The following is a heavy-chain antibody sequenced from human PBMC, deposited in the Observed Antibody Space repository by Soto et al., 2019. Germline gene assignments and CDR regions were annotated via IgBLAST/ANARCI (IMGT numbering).Heavy chain of an antibody. CDR1: GYTFSNYG. V-gene: IGHV1-18*01. J-gene: IGHJ5*02. CDR2: ISLYSDGT. Sequence: ASVKVSRKTSGYTFSNYGIPWVRQAPGQPLEWLGWISLYSDGTNYAQKFQGRVSMTTDTSTTTAYMELRSLRSDDTAVYYCARVVPGAEAWFGPWGQGTLVTVSS. CDR3: ARVVPGAEAWFGP. D-gene: IGHD2-2*01.